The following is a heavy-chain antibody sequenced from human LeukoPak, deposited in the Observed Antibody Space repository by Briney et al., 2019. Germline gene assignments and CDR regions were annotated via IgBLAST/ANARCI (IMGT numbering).Heavy chain of an antibody. V-gene: IGHV1-8*03. CDR3: ARTTSLTASGYDC. J-gene: IGHJ4*02. D-gene: IGHD2-21*02. Sequence: GASVKVSCKTSRYSFTTYHINWVRQASGQELEWLGWMNPYTGDRGYAQRFQGRLSITSDTSISTAYMELGSLKSDDTAVYFCARTTSLTASGYDCWGQGTLVTVSS. CDR2: MNPYTGDR. CDR1: RYSFTTYH.